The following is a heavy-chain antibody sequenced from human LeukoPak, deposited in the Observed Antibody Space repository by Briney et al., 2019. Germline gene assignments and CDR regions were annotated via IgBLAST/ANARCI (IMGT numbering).Heavy chain of an antibody. D-gene: IGHD4-17*01. CDR2: ISYDGSNK. CDR3: AKAPSYGDSPDY. V-gene: IGHV3-30*18. CDR1: GFTFSSYG. J-gene: IGHJ4*02. Sequence: GGSLRLSCAASGFTFSSYGMHWVRQAPGKGLEWVAVISYDGSNKYYADSVKGRFTISRDNSKNTLYLQMNSLRAEDTAVYYCAKAPSYGDSPDYWGQGTLVPVSS.